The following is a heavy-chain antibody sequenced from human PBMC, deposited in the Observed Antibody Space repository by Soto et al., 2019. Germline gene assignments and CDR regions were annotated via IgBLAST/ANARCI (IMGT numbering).Heavy chain of an antibody. V-gene: IGHV1-3*01. Sequence: QVQLVQSGGEVKKPGASVKVSCKPSGYTFTDYAMHWVRQAPGQRLEWMAWINGGNGNTKYSQKFQGRVTITRDTSASTAYMELSSLRSEDTAMYYCAREYSSSTPLLDYWGLGTLVTVSS. CDR3: AREYSSSTPLLDY. CDR2: INGGNGNT. D-gene: IGHD6-13*01. J-gene: IGHJ4*02. CDR1: GYTFTDYA.